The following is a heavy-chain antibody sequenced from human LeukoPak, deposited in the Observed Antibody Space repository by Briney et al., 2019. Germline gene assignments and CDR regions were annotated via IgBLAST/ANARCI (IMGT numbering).Heavy chain of an antibody. Sequence: RSSETLSLTCTVSGGSISSYYWSWIRQPPRKGLEWIGYIYYSGTTNYNPSLKSRVTISVDTSKNQFSLKLSSVTAADTAVYYCARVGRLQYPDYWGQGTLVTVSS. CDR3: ARVGRLQYPDY. CDR1: GGSISSYY. CDR2: IYYSGTT. J-gene: IGHJ4*02. V-gene: IGHV4-59*01. D-gene: IGHD4-4*01.